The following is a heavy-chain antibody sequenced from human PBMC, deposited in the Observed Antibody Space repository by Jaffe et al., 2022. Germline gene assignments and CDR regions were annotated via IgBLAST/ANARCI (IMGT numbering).Heavy chain of an antibody. CDR3: AKDPRGCSSTTCYAHHWFDP. CDR1: GFTFNSYA. D-gene: IGHD2-2*01. J-gene: IGHJ5*02. V-gene: IGHV3-23*01. CDR2: ISGSGDST. Sequence: EVQLLESGGGLVQPGGSLRLSCAASGFTFNSYAMSWVRQAPGKGLEWVSAISGSGDSTSYADSVKGRFTISRDNSKNTLCLQMNSLRAEDTAVYYCAKDPRGCSSTTCYAHHWFDPWGQGTLVIVSS.